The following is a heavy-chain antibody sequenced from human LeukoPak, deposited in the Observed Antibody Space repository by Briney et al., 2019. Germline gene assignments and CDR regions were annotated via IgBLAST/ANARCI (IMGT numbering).Heavy chain of an antibody. CDR2: IGGTDGTT. V-gene: IGHV3-23*01. CDR1: GFTFRNYV. Sequence: GGSLRLSCAASGFTFRNYVMNWVRQAPGKGLEWVSAIGGTDGTTFYAAFVKGRFTISRDNSRNTLYLQMNSLRAEDTAVYYCTKRIDGAGSYYIDFRGQGTVVTVSS. D-gene: IGHD3-10*01. J-gene: IGHJ4*02. CDR3: TKRIDGAGSYYIDF.